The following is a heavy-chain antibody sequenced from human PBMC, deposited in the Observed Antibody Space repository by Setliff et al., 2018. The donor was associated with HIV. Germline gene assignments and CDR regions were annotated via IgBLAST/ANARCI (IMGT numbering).Heavy chain of an antibody. CDR1: GGTFSSYA. J-gene: IGHJ4*02. Sequence: GASVKVSCKASGGTFSSYAISWVRQAPGQGLEWMGGIIPIFGTANYAQKFQGRVTITADESTSTAYMELSTLRSDDTALYYCARDLIRITPHGDLPFWGQGTLVTVSS. CDR2: IIPIFGTA. CDR3: ARDLIRITPHGDLPF. V-gene: IGHV1-69*13. D-gene: IGHD2-15*01.